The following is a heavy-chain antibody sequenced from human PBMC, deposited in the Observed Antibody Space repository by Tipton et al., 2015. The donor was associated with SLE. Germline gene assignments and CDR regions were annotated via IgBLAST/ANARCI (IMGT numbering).Heavy chain of an antibody. V-gene: IGHV1-18*01. CDR2: ISGYNGNT. D-gene: IGHD1-14*01. CDR3: ARRTPETRGYYYYMDV. CDR1: SYTFTSYG. Sequence: QLVQSGAEVKKPGASVKVSCKASSYTFTSYGISWVRQAPGQGLEWMGWISGYNGNTDYAQKLQGRVTMTTDTSTSTAYMELRSLGSDDTAVYYCARRTPETRGYYYYMDVWGKGTTVTVSS. J-gene: IGHJ6*03.